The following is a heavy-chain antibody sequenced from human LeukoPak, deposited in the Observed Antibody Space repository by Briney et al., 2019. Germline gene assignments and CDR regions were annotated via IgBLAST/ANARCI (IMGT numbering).Heavy chain of an antibody. CDR1: GFTFSSYW. CDR2: IKQDGSEK. D-gene: IGHD2-2*02. CDR3: AKERYCTITTCYTGSAFDI. Sequence: PGGSLRLSCAASGFTFSSYWMSWVRQAPGKGLEWVANIKQDGSEKYYVDSVKGRFTISRDNAKNSLYLEMNTLRDEDTAVYYCAKERYCTITTCYTGSAFDIWGQGTMVTVSS. J-gene: IGHJ3*02. V-gene: IGHV3-7*04.